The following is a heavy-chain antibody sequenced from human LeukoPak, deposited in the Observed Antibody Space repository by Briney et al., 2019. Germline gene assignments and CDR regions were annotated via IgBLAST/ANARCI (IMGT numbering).Heavy chain of an antibody. CDR2: ISYDGSNK. Sequence: QPGGSLRLSCAASGFTFSSYAMHWVRQAPGKGLEWVAVISYDGSNKYYADSVKGRFTISRDNSKNTLYLQMNSLRAEDTAVYYCASTPPERPYYDFWSGYYSAFDIWGQGTMVTVSS. D-gene: IGHD3-3*01. CDR3: ASTPPERPYYDFWSGYYSAFDI. J-gene: IGHJ3*02. CDR1: GFTFSSYA. V-gene: IGHV3-30-3*01.